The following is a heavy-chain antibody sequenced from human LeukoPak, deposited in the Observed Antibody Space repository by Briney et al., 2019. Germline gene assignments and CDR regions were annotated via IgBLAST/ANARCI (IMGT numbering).Heavy chain of an antibody. CDR2: IIPILGIA. V-gene: IGHV1-69*04. D-gene: IGHD6-19*01. J-gene: IGHJ1*01. CDR1: GGTFISYT. Sequence: GASVKVSCKASGGTFISYTMSWVRQAPGQGLEWMGRIIPILGIANYAQKFQGGVTITADKSTSTAYMELSSLRSEDTAVYYCARDRAVSSGGWFTTEYFQHWGQGTLVTVSS. CDR3: ARDRAVSSGGWFTTEYFQH.